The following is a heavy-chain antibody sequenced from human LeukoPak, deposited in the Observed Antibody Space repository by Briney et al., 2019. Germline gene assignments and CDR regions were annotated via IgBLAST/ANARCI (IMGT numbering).Heavy chain of an antibody. CDR3: ARNHGSSWYVQNWFDP. CDR1: GGSFSGYY. V-gene: IGHV4-34*01. CDR2: INHSGST. J-gene: IGHJ5*02. D-gene: IGHD6-13*01. Sequence: SETLSLTCAVYGGSFSGYYWSWIRQPPGKGLEWIGEINHSGSTNYNPSLKSRVTISVDTSKNQFSLKLSSVTAADTAVYYCARNHGSSWYVQNWFDPWAREPWSPSPQ.